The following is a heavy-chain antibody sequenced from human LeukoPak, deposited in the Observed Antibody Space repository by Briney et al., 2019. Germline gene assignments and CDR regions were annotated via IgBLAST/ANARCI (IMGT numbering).Heavy chain of an antibody. CDR2: IYYSGST. V-gene: IGHV4-39*02. J-gene: IGHJ3*02. D-gene: IGHD6-19*01. Sequence: SETLSLTCTVSGGSISSSSYYWGWIRQPPGKGLEWIGSIYYSGSTYYNPSLKSRVTISVDTSKKQFSLKLSSVTPEDSAIYYCTRDPAYSSDWTKNAFDIWGQGTMVTVSS. CDR3: TRDPAYSSDWTKNAFDI. CDR1: GGSISSSSYY.